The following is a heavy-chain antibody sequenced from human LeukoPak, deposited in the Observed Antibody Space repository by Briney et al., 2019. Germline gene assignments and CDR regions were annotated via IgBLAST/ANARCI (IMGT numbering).Heavy chain of an antibody. J-gene: IGHJ4*02. Sequence: ASVKVSCKASGYTFTSYYMHWVRQAPGQGLEWMGIINPSGGSTSYAQKFQGRVTMTRDTSTSTVYMELSSLRSEDTAVYYCARNTRRIVVVPAAFDYWGQGTLVTVSS. D-gene: IGHD2-2*01. V-gene: IGHV1-46*01. CDR2: INPSGGST. CDR1: GYTFTSYY. CDR3: ARNTRRIVVVPAAFDY.